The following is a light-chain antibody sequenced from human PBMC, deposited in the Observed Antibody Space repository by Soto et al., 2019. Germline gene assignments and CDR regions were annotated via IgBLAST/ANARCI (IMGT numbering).Light chain of an antibody. Sequence: EIVLTQSPGTLSLSPGERATLSCTASQSVSSTYLAWYQQKPGQAPRLLIYGASSRATDIPDRFSGSGSGTDFTLTISRLEAEDSAVYYCQQYGNSPWTFGQGTKVDIK. CDR3: QQYGNSPWT. CDR2: GAS. J-gene: IGKJ1*01. V-gene: IGKV3-20*01. CDR1: QSVSSTY.